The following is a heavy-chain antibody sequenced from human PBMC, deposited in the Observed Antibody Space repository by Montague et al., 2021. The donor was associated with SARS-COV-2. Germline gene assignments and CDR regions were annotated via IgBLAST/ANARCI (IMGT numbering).Heavy chain of an antibody. CDR3: ASGQIVLMAI. CDR2: IYSGGLT. CDR1: GFTVSRLY. Sequence: SLRLSCAASGFTVSRLYMSLVRQAPGKGLEWIAIIYSGGLTYYAYPVKDIFTISRDSSKNMLYLQMNSLRAEDTGVYYCASGQIVLMAIWGQGTLVTVSS. J-gene: IGHJ4*02. D-gene: IGHD2-8*01. V-gene: IGHV3-66*01.